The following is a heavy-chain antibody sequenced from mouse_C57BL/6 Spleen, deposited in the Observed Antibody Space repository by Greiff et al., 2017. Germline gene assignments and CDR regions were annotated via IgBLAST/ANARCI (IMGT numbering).Heavy chain of an antibody. CDR3: ASSAAYYHRGYFEG. Sequence: QVQLQQPGAELVKPGASVKLSCKASGYTFTSYWMPWVKQRPGQGLEWIGRIDPNSGGTNYNEKFKSKATLTVDKPSSTAYMQLSSLTSEDSAVYYCASSAAYYHRGYFEGWGTGTTVTVSS. CDR1: GYTFTSYW. V-gene: IGHV1-72*01. CDR2: IDPNSGGT. D-gene: IGHD2-10*01. J-gene: IGHJ1*03.